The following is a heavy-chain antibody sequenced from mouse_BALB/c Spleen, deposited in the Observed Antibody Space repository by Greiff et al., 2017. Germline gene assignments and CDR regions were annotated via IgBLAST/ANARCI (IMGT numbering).Heavy chain of an antibody. CDR3: ARRDGNYGYWYFDV. CDR2: ISYSGST. V-gene: IGHV3-2*02. J-gene: IGHJ1*01. CDR1: GYSITSDYA. D-gene: IGHD2-1*01. Sequence: EVKLVESGPGLVKPSQSLSLTCTVTGYSITSDYAWNWIRQFPGNKLEWMGYISYSGSTSYNPSLKSRISITRDTSKNQFFLQLNSVTTEDTATYYCARRDGNYGYWYFDVWGAGTTVTVSS.